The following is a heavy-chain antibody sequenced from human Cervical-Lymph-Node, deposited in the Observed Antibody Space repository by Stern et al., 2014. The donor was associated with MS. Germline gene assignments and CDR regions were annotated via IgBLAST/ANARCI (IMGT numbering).Heavy chain of an antibody. Sequence: EVQLVESGAEMKKPGESLKISCKGSGYTFTSYWIAWVRQMPGKGLEWMGTIYPGDSDTRYSPSFQGQVTISADKSISIAYLQWSSLKASDTAIYYCARRSAVEPYWYFDLWGRGTLVTVSS. CDR1: GYTFTSYW. CDR2: IYPGDSDT. V-gene: IGHV5-51*03. J-gene: IGHJ2*01. CDR3: ARRSAVEPYWYFDL. D-gene: IGHD6-13*01.